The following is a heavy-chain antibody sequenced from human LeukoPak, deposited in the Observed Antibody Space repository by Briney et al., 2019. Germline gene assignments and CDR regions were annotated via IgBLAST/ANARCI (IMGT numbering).Heavy chain of an antibody. CDR1: GFTFSSYS. Sequence: PGGSLRLSCAASGFTFSSYSMNWVRQAPGKGLEWVSSISSSSSYIYYADSVKGRFTISRDNAKNSLYLQMNSLRAEDTAVYYCARDSSMVRDPGNYYYMDVWGKGTTVIVSS. CDR3: ARDSSMVRDPGNYYYMDV. J-gene: IGHJ6*03. CDR2: ISSSSSYI. D-gene: IGHD3-10*01. V-gene: IGHV3-21*01.